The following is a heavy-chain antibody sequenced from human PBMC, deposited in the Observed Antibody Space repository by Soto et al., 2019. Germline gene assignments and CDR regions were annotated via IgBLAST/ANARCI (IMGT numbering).Heavy chain of an antibody. V-gene: IGHV1-46*01. CDR1: GYTVTSYY. Sequence: ASGKVACRASGYTVTSYYMHWVRQAPGQGLEWMGIINPSGGSTSYAQKFQGRVTMTRDTSTSTVYMELSSLRSEDTAVYYCARDRGYWDYWGQGTLVTVSS. CDR3: ARDRGYWDY. J-gene: IGHJ4*02. CDR2: INPSGGST.